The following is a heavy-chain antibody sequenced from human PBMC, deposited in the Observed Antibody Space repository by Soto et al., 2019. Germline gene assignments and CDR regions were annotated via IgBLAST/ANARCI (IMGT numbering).Heavy chain of an antibody. J-gene: IGHJ5*02. V-gene: IGHV1-69*14. CDR2: IIPIYGTS. D-gene: IGHD2-21*02. Sequence: QVQLVQSGAEVKEPGSSVKVSCKASGGTFSSYAITWVRQAPGQGLEWMGGIIPIYGTSTYVEKFQGRVTITADKSTSKAYMELSSLRAEDTAVYYCARDPLAYCGGDCYYIWYDPWGQGNLVPVSS. CDR1: GGTFSSYA. CDR3: ARDPLAYCGGDCYYIWYDP.